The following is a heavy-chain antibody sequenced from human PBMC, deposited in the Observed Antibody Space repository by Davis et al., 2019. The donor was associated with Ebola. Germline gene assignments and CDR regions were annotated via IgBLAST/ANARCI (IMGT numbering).Heavy chain of an antibody. V-gene: IGHV1-18*01. CDR2: ISAYNGNT. CDR1: GYTFTSYG. Sequence: ASVKVSCKASGYTFTSYGISWVRQAPGQGLEWMGWISAYNGNTNYAQKLQGRVTMTTDTSTSTAYMELRSLRSDDTAVYYCARVFPLPYSGSYDYWGQGTLVTVSS. CDR3: ARVFPLPYSGSYDY. D-gene: IGHD1-26*01. J-gene: IGHJ4*02.